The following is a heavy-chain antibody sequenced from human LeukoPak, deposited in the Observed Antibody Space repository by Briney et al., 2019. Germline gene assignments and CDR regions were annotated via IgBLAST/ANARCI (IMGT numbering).Heavy chain of an antibody. V-gene: IGHV7-4-1*02. J-gene: IGHJ3*02. CDR3: ARDTGGGNPDDAFDI. CDR1: GYTFTSYA. Sequence: GASVKVSCKAFGYTFTSYALNWVRQAPGQGLEWMGWINTNTRNPTYAQGFTGRFVFSLDTSVSTTYLQISSLKAEDTAVYYCARDTGGGNPDDAFDIWGQGTMVTVSS. D-gene: IGHD4-23*01. CDR2: INTNTRNP.